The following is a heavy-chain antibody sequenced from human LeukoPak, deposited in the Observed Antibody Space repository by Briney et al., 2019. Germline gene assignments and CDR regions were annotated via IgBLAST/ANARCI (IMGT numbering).Heavy chain of an antibody. V-gene: IGHV6-1*01. CDR3: ARDQSTGAGTWYAFDI. CDR2: TYYRSKWYN. J-gene: IGHJ3*02. Sequence: SQTLSLTCAISGDSVSSNSAAWNWIRQSPSRGLEWLGRTYYRSKWYNDSAVSVNSRITINPDTSKNQFSLQLTSVTPEDTAVYYCARDQSTGAGTWYAFDIWGQGTMVTVSS. CDR1: GDSVSSNSAA. D-gene: IGHD6-19*01.